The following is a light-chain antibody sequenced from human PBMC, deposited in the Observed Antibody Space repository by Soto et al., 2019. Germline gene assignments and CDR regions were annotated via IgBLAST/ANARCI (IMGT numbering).Light chain of an antibody. J-gene: IGKJ1*01. Sequence: DIQMTQSPSTLSASIGDRVTITCRASESIRTWLAWYQHKPGKAPKFLIYDASSLESGVPSRFSGSGSGTEFTLTVSNLQPDDFATYYCQQYHRYSTFGQGTKVDI. CDR3: QQYHRYST. CDR1: ESIRTW. V-gene: IGKV1-5*01. CDR2: DAS.